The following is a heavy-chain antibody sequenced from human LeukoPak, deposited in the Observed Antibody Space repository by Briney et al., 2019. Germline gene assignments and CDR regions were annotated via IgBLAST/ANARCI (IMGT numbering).Heavy chain of an antibody. V-gene: IGHV4-4*02. D-gene: IGHD1-26*01. CDR3: TRESGAFSPFGF. CDR2: VHLNGAT. Sequence: SETLSLTCAVSGGSITTTNWWCWVRQPPGKGLEWIGEVHLNGATNYNPSLESRFSMSIDKSNNHLSLEVTSVNAADTAMYYCTRESGAFSPFGFWGQGTLVTVSS. CDR1: GGSITTTNW. J-gene: IGHJ4*02.